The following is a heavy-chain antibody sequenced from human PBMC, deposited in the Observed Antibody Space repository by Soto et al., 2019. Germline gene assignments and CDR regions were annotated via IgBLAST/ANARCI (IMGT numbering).Heavy chain of an antibody. CDR3: AKDLGPLRLLNYYFYGLDV. Sequence: GGSLRISFNACGFTVSSTYMSWVRQAPGMGLEWVAVIESGGSTHYADSVKGRFTISRDIPKNMIYLQLHTLRAEDTAVYYCAKDLGPLRLLNYYFYGLDVWGQGTTVTV. J-gene: IGHJ6*02. V-gene: IGHV3-53*01. CDR2: IESGGST. CDR1: GFTVSSTY. D-gene: IGHD2-15*01.